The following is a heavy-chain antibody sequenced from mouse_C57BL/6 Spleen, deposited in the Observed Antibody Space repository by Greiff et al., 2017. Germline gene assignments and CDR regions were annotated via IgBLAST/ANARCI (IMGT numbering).Heavy chain of an antibody. V-gene: IGHV5-6*02. CDR2: ISSGASYT. J-gene: IGHJ2*01. CDR3: ARRDAYFDY. Sequence: DVKLVESGGDLVKPGGSLKLSCAASGFTFSSYGMSWVGQTPDKRLEWVATISSGASYTYYPDSVEGRYTISRDNAKNTRYLQMSSLKSEDTAMYFCARRDAYFDYWAQGTTLTVSS. CDR1: GFTFSSYG.